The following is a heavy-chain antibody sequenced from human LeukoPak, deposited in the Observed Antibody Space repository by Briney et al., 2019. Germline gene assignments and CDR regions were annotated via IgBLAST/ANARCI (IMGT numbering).Heavy chain of an antibody. CDR3: ARMGDGYKIDH. Sequence: SETLSLTCTVSGGSISSYYWSWIRQPPGKGLEWIGYIYYSGSTNYNPSLKSRVTISVDTSKNQFSLKLSSVTAADTAVYYCARMGDGYKIDHWGQGTLVTVSS. CDR2: IYYSGST. CDR1: GGSISSYY. J-gene: IGHJ4*02. D-gene: IGHD5-24*01. V-gene: IGHV4-59*01.